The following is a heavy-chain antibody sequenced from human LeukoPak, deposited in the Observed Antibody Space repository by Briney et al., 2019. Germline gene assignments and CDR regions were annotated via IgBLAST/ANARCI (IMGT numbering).Heavy chain of an antibody. D-gene: IGHD3-3*01. Sequence: GGSLRLTCTASGFSFSTSWMSWVRQAPGKGLEWVSAISGSGGSTYYADSVKGRFTISRDNSKNTLYLQMNSLRAEDTAVYYCAKVFTMTIGCLSYWGQGTLVTVSS. CDR2: ISGSGGST. J-gene: IGHJ4*02. CDR1: GFSFSTSW. CDR3: AKVFTMTIGCLSY. V-gene: IGHV3-23*01.